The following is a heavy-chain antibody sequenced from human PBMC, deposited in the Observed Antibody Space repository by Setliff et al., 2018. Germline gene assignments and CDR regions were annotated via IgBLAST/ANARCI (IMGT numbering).Heavy chain of an antibody. CDR1: GGSISSGYY. V-gene: IGHV3-7*03. CDR3: ARPSYSSGWYGNFDY. CDR2: IKQDGSTK. J-gene: IGHJ4*02. D-gene: IGHD6-19*01. Sequence: ETLSLTCTVSGGSISSGYYWGWIRQPPGKGLEWVADIKQDGSTKYYLDSVKGRFTISRDNAKGSLYLQMNGLRADDTAVYYCARPSYSSGWYGNFDYWGQGTLVTVS.